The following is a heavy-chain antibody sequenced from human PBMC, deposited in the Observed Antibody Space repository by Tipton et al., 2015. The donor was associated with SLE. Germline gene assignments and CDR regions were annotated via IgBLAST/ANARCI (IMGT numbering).Heavy chain of an antibody. CDR1: GFTFSSND. CDR2: IGRGGDT. V-gene: IGHV3-13*01. J-gene: IGHJ4*02. D-gene: IGHD5-18*01. CDR3: ARDKDRAMAYFDY. Sequence: GSLRLSCAASGFTFSSNDMHWVRQPTGKGLEWVSAIGRGGDTYYSDSVKGRFSISRDNAKNSLYLQMNSLRAEDTAVYYCARDKDRAMAYFDYWGQGTLVTVSS.